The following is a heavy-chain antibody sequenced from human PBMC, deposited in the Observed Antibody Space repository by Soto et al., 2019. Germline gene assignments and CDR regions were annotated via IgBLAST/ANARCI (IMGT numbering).Heavy chain of an antibody. J-gene: IGHJ4*02. CDR3: AKDSKWTGATMEGDFDY. D-gene: IGHD1-26*01. CDR1: GFTFSSYA. CDR2: ISASGGST. Sequence: GGSLRLSCAASGFTFSSYAMSWVRQAPGKGLEWVSAISASGGSTYYADSVKGRFTISRDNSKNTLYLQMNSLRAEDTAVYYCAKDSKWTGATMEGDFDYWGQGTLVTVSS. V-gene: IGHV3-23*01.